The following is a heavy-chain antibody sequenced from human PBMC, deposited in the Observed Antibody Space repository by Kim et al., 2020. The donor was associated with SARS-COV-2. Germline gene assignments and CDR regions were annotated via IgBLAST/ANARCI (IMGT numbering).Heavy chain of an antibody. J-gene: IGHJ6*03. CDR3: ARAPGRPHYYYYYMDV. Sequence: SLKSRVTISVDTSKNQFSLKLSSVTAADTAVYYCARAPGRPHYYYYYMDVWGKGTTVTVSS. D-gene: IGHD3-10*01. V-gene: IGHV4-34*01.